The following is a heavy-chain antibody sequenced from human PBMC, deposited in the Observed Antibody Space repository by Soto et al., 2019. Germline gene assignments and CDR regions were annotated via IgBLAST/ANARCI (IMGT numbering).Heavy chain of an antibody. CDR1: GFTFSSYA. CDR2: ISGSGGST. Sequence: EVQLLESGGGLVQPGGSLRLSCAASGFTFSSYAMSWVRQAPGKGLEWVSAISGSGGSTYYADSVKGRFTISRDNSKNTLYLQMNSLRAEDTAVSYCAKDSIVVVVAANAFDIWGQGTMVSVSS. CDR3: AKDSIVVVVAANAFDI. J-gene: IGHJ3*02. V-gene: IGHV3-23*01. D-gene: IGHD2-15*01.